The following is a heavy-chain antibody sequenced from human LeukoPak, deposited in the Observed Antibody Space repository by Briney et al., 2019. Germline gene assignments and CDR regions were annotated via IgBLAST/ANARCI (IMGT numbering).Heavy chain of an antibody. D-gene: IGHD2-2*01. CDR2: IYYSGST. J-gene: IGHJ1*01. V-gene: IGHV4-59*11. CDR1: GGSISSHY. CDR3: ASGPVPEYFHH. Sequence: PSQTLSLTCTVSGGSISSHYRSWIRQPPGKGLEWIGYIYYSGSTNYNSYLKSRITISVDTSKNQFSLKLSSVTAADTAVYYCASGPVPEYFHHWGQGTLVTVSS.